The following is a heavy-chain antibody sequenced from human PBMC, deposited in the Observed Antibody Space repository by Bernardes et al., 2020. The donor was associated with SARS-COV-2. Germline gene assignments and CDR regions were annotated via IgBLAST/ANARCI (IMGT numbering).Heavy chain of an antibody. CDR1: GFTFSSYW. Sequence: GGSLRLSCAASGFTFSSYWMSWVRQAPGKGLEWVANIKQDGSEKYYVDSVKGRFTISRDNAKNSLYLQMNSLRAEDTAVYYCARDSIAVAANTYYYGMDVWGQGTTVTVSS. V-gene: IGHV3-7*01. J-gene: IGHJ6*02. D-gene: IGHD6-19*01. CDR2: IKQDGSEK. CDR3: ARDSIAVAANTYYYGMDV.